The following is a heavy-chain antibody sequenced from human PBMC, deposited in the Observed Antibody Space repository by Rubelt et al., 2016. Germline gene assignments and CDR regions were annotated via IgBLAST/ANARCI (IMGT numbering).Heavy chain of an antibody. V-gene: IGHV4-34*01. CDR1: GGSFSRYY. Sequence: QVQLQQWGAGLLKPSETLSLTCAVYGGSFSRYYWNWIRQPPGKGLEWIGDSNDSGSTNYNPSLKSRVTISVDTFKNQFPRKLGSVTAAGTAVYYCARGYNYGPQYDFWGQGTLVTVSS. CDR3: ARGYNYGPQYDF. D-gene: IGHD5-18*01. CDR2: SNDSGST. J-gene: IGHJ4*02.